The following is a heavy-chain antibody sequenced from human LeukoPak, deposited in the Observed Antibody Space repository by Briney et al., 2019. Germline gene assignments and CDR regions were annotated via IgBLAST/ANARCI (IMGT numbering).Heavy chain of an antibody. V-gene: IGHV4-59*08. CDR2: IYYSGNT. CDR3: ARQRDNALSYFDY. Sequence: SETLSLTCNVSGGSISSYYWSWIRQPPGKGLEWIGYIYYSGNTNYNPSLKSRVTISADTSKNQFSLKLSSVTAADTAMYYCARQRDNALSYFDYWGQGTLVTVSA. D-gene: IGHD1-14*01. J-gene: IGHJ4*02. CDR1: GGSISSYY.